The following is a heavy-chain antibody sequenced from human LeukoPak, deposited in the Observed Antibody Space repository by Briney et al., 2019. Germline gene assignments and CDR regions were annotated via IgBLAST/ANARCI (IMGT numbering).Heavy chain of an antibody. V-gene: IGHV3-23*01. D-gene: IGHD1-1*01. CDR3: AKDRWTEVDAFDI. CDR1: GFTSSNYG. J-gene: IGHJ3*02. Sequence: GGSLRLSCAASGFTSSNYGMTWVRQAPGKGLEWVSTISGSGGNTYYADSVKGRFTISRDNSKNTLYLQMNSLRAEDTAVYYCAKDRWTEVDAFDIWGQGTMVTVSS. CDR2: ISGSGGNT.